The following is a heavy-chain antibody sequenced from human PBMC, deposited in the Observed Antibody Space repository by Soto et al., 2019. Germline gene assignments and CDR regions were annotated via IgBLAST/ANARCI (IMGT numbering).Heavy chain of an antibody. CDR3: AKDHLNGQFTIFGVVIMSGYYYGMDV. Sequence: GGSLRLSCAASGFTFSSYAMSWVRQAPGKGLEWISATSGSGGGTFYADSVKGRFTISRDNSKNTLYLQMNSLRAEDTAVYYCAKDHLNGQFTIFGVVIMSGYYYGMDVWGQGTTVTVSS. CDR1: GFTFSSYA. V-gene: IGHV3-23*01. CDR2: TSGSGGGT. J-gene: IGHJ6*02. D-gene: IGHD3-3*01.